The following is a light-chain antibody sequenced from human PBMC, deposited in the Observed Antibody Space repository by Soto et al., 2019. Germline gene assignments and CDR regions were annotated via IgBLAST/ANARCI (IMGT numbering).Light chain of an antibody. CDR3: QLLNKYPST. CDR1: QTISTW. J-gene: IGKJ4*01. Sequence: DIRMTQSPSTLSGSVGDSVTITCRASQTISTWLAWYQQKPGRAPKLLIYKASTLESGVPARFSGSGSGTEFTLTISILQPEDFATYYCQLLNKYPSTFGGGTKLDIK. CDR2: KAS. V-gene: IGKV1-5*03.